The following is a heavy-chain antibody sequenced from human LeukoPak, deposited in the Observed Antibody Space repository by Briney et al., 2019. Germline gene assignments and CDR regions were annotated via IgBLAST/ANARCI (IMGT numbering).Heavy chain of an antibody. V-gene: IGHV3-23*01. CDR3: AKDLGRYRNNYFDY. CDR2: ISGSGGGT. Sequence: GGSLRLSCAASGFTFSNYAMSWVRQAPEKGLEWVSTISGSGGGTYYADSVKGRFTISRDDSKNTLYLQMNSLRAEDTAVYYCAKDLGRYRNNYFDYWGQGTLVTVSS. J-gene: IGHJ4*02. D-gene: IGHD1-26*01. CDR1: GFTFSNYA.